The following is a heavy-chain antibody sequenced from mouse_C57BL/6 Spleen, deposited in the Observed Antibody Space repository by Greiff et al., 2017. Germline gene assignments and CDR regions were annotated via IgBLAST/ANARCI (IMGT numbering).Heavy chain of an antibody. V-gene: IGHV5-4*01. J-gene: IGHJ3*01. CDR1: GFTFSSYA. CDR2: ISDGGSYT. CDR3: ARDVSLAWCAY. D-gene: IGHD6-1*01. Sequence: EVQGVESGGGLVKPGGSLKLSCAASGFTFSSYAMSWVRQTPEKRLEWVATISDGGSYTYYPDNVKGRFTISRDNAKNNLYLQMSHLKSEDTAMYYCARDVSLAWCAYWGQGTLVTVSA.